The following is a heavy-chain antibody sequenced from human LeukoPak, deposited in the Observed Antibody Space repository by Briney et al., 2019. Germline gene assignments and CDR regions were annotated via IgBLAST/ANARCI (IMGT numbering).Heavy chain of an antibody. CDR2: IYYSGST. CDR1: GGSINGAAFY. J-gene: IGHJ4*02. D-gene: IGHD3-22*01. CDR3: AREGKLTGYFGGLGFNY. V-gene: IGHV4-61*08. Sequence: SETLSLTCTVSGGSINGAAFYWSWIRQPPGKGLEWIGYIYYSGSTNYNPSLKSRVTISVDTSKNQFSLNLTSVTAADTAVYYCAREGKLTGYFGGLGFNYWGQGTLVTVS.